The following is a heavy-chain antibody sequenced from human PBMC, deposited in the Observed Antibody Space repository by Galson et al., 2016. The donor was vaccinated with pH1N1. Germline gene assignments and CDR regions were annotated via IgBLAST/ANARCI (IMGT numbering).Heavy chain of an antibody. CDR2: ISTSKGNT. CDR3: ARDQNWNLDY. CDR1: GYTFTTFG. V-gene: IGHV1-18*01. J-gene: IGHJ4*02. Sequence: SVKVSCKASGYTFTTFGISWVRQAPGKGLEWLGWISTSKGNTKNAQRLLDRVTMTRDTSTSTVFMELTSLRSDDTAIYYCARDQNWNLDYRGQGTLVTVSS. D-gene: IGHD1-1*01.